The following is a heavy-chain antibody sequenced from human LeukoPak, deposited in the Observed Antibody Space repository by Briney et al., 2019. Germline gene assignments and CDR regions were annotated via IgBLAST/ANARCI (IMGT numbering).Heavy chain of an antibody. V-gene: IGHV4-31*03. Sequence: SQTLSLTCTVSSGSISSGGYYWSWIRQHPGKGLEWIGYIYYSGSTYYNPSLKSRVTISGDTSKNQFSLKLSSVTAADTAVYYCARDRKYQPNYYYYYGMDVWGQGTTVTVSS. CDR1: SGSISSGGYY. CDR3: ARDRKYQPNYYYYYGMDV. J-gene: IGHJ6*02. CDR2: IYYSGST. D-gene: IGHD2-2*01.